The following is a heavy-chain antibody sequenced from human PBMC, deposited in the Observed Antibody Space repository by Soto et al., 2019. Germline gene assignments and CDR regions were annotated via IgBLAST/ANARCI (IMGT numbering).Heavy chain of an antibody. D-gene: IGHD3-22*01. CDR1: GFTFSSYP. Sequence: PGGSLGLSCAASGFTFSSYPISWVRQAPGKGQEWVSALSGSGGSTYSADSVKGRFTISRDNSKNTMFLQMNSLRAEDTAVHHCAKDNGESSGYYQDDWGHGHLVT. V-gene: IGHV3-23*01. J-gene: IGHJ4*01. CDR3: AKDNGESSGYYQDD. CDR2: LSGSGGST.